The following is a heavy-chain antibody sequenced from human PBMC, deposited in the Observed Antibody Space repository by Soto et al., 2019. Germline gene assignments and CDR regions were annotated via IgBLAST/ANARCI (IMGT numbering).Heavy chain of an antibody. CDR3: GRDDYICDDGRRFFDY. J-gene: IGHJ4*01. D-gene: IGHD3-10*01. CDR2: VYNDGRT. Sequence: SETLSLTCAVSGYSVSYAYWWGWIRQSPGKGLEWIGNVYNDGRTSYNPSLNSRGTVSMDKSKNQFSLELRSVTPADTAVYCWGRDDYICDDGRRFFDYWGRGTLVTVSS. CDR1: GYSVSYAYW. V-gene: IGHV4-38-2*02.